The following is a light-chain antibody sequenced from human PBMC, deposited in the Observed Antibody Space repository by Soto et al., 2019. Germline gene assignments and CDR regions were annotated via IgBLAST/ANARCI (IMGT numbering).Light chain of an antibody. CDR2: GAS. CDR1: QSVSSSY. J-gene: IGKJ2*01. V-gene: IGKV3-20*01. CDR3: QHRVT. Sequence: EIVLTQSPGPLSLSPGERATLSCRASQSVSSSYLAWYQQKPGQAPRLLIYGASSRATGIPDRFSGSGSGTDFTLTISRLEPEDFAVYYCQHRVTFGQGTKLEIK.